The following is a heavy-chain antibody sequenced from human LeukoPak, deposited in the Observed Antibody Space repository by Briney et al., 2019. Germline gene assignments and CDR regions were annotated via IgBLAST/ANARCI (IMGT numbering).Heavy chain of an antibody. CDR3: AKDHGGADY. J-gene: IGHJ4*02. V-gene: IGHV3-30*18. D-gene: IGHD3-3*01. CDR2: ISYDGSNK. Sequence: PGGSLRLSCAASGFTFSTYAMSWVRQAPGKGLEWVAVISYDGSNKYYADSVKGRFTISRDNSKNTLYLQMNSLRAEDTAVYYCAKDHGGADYWGQGTLVTVSS. CDR1: GFTFSTYA.